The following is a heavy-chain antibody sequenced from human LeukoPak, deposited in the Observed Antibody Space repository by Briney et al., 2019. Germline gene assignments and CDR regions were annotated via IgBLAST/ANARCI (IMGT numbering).Heavy chain of an antibody. D-gene: IGHD3-22*01. Sequence: GGSLRLSCAASGFTFSSYAMSWVRQAPGKGLEWASAISGSGGSTYYADSVKGRFTISRDNSKNTLYLQMNSLRAEDTAVYYCAKNYYDSSGYYSKYLYYFDYWGQGTLVTVSS. CDR3: AKNYYDSSGYYSKYLYYFDY. CDR1: GFTFSSYA. CDR2: ISGSGGST. V-gene: IGHV3-23*01. J-gene: IGHJ4*02.